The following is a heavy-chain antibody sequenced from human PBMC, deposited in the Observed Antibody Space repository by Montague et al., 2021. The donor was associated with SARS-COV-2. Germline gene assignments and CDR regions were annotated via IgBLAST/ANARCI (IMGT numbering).Heavy chain of an antibody. Sequence: CAISGDSVVGLRRRSEEHRQYPQQDDQWVGRLYYKKKWYSDYAPSVRGRLTVKPDASKNEFSLELNYVTPEDTAVYYCVRYSGWFYFDFWGQGTLVTVYS. CDR3: VRYSGWFYFDF. CDR2: LYYKKKWYS. CDR1: GDSVVGLRRR. V-gene: IGHV6-1*01. J-gene: IGHJ4*02. D-gene: IGHD6-19*01.